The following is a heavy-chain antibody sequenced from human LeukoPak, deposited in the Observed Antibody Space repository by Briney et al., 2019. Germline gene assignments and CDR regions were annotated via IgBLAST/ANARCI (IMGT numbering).Heavy chain of an antibody. J-gene: IGHJ4*02. CDR1: GYSLSSGYY. Sequence: SETLSLTCTVSGYSLSSGYYWGWIRQPPGKGLEWIGSIYHSGSTYYNPSLKSRVTVSVDTSKNQLSLKLTSVTAADTAVYFCARDWYSSGWSVLDYWGQGTLVTVSS. CDR2: IYHSGST. D-gene: IGHD6-19*01. V-gene: IGHV4-38-2*02. CDR3: ARDWYSSGWSVLDY.